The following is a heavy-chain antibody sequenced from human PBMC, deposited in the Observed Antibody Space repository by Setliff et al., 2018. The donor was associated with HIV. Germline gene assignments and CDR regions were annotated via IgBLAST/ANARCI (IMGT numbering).Heavy chain of an antibody. CDR1: GFTLGDYA. D-gene: IGHD4-17*01. V-gene: IGHV3-49*04. J-gene: IGHJ6*03. CDR2: IKAKAYGGTT. Sequence: PGGSLRLSCIGSGFTLGDYAMNWVRQAPGKGLEWVSFIKAKAYGGTTEYAASVKGRFTISRDDSKNIAYLQMNSLKIEDTAVYYCTRVATHYGDLLYYYYYMDVWGKGTTVTVSS. CDR3: TRVATHYGDLLYYYYYMDV.